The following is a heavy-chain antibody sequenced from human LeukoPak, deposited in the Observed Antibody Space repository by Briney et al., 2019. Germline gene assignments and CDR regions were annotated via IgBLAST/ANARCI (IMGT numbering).Heavy chain of an antibody. CDR3: ARAPGDFMYYYYYMDV. V-gene: IGHV3-48*03. Sequence: GGSLRLSCAASGFTFSSYEMNWVRQAPGKGLEWVSYISSSGSTIYYADSVKGRFTISRDNSKNTLYLQMNSLRAEDTAVYYCARAPGDFMYYYYYMDVWGKGTTVTVSS. J-gene: IGHJ6*03. D-gene: IGHD7-27*01. CDR1: GFTFSSYE. CDR2: ISSSGSTI.